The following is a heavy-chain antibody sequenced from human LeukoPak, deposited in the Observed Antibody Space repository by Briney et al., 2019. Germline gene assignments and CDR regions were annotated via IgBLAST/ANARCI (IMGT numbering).Heavy chain of an antibody. CDR2: VYYSGRT. CDR1: GGSTTGYY. J-gene: IGHJ3*02. Sequence: SETLSLTCTVSGGSTTGYYWTWIRQPPGKGLEWIGYVYYSGRTSYNASLKSRVTTSVDTSKNQFFLKLSSVTAADMAVYYCARHMSVTYDAFDIWGQGTMVTVSS. V-gene: IGHV4-59*08. CDR3: ARHMSVTYDAFDI. D-gene: IGHD2-21*02.